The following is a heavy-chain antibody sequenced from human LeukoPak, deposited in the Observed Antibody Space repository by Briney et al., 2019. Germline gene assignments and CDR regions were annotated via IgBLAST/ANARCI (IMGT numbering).Heavy chain of an antibody. CDR3: ARAPNWYDAFDI. V-gene: IGHV3-30*03. CDR1: GFTFSSYG. Sequence: GGSLRLSCAASGFTFSSYGMHWVRQVPGKGLEWVAVISYDGSNKYYADSVKGRFTISRDNSKNTLYLQMNSLRAEDTAVYYCARAPNWYDAFDIWGQGTMVTVSS. CDR2: ISYDGSNK. D-gene: IGHD1-1*01. J-gene: IGHJ3*02.